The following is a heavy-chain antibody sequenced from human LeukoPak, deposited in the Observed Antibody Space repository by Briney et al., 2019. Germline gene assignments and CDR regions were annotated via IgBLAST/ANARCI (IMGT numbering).Heavy chain of an antibody. CDR3: AKGLATTSSPFDS. V-gene: IGHV3-30*02. CDR1: GFTFTSYG. Sequence: WGSLRLSCEASGFTFTSYGMHWVRQAPGKGLEWLAFIHYDGSNKYYADSVKGRFTISRDNSKNTLYMQINSLRAEDTAVYYCAKGLATTSSPFDSWGQGTLVTVSS. J-gene: IGHJ4*02. CDR2: IHYDGSNK. D-gene: IGHD5-24*01.